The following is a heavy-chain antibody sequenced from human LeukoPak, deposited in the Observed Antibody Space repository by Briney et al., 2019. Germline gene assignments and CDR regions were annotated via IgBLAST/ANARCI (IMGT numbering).Heavy chain of an antibody. CDR1: GDSFSSANYY. CDR2: VYYDGST. Sequence: SETLSLTCTVSGDSFSSANYYWTWVRQPPGKGLEWIGYVYYDGSTYYHPSLQSRLAISVDTSKNQFSLNLTSVTAADTAVYYCVRGLTGYSYSFDYWGQGALVTVSS. J-gene: IGHJ4*02. D-gene: IGHD1-20*01. CDR3: VRGLTGYSYSFDY. V-gene: IGHV4-30-4*08.